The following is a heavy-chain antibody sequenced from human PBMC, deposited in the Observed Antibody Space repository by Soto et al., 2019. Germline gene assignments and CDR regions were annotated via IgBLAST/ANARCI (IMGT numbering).Heavy chain of an antibody. V-gene: IGHV4-59*01. CDR1: CGSIISYY. Sequence: SETVCLTGTVSCGSIISYYWSWIRQPPGKGLECIGYIYYSGSTNYNPSPKSRVTISVDTSKNQFSLKLSSVTAADTAVYYCARDSSGWTYYGMDVWGQGTTVTVSS. CDR3: ARDSSGWTYYGMDV. J-gene: IGHJ6*02. D-gene: IGHD6-19*01. CDR2: IYYSGST.